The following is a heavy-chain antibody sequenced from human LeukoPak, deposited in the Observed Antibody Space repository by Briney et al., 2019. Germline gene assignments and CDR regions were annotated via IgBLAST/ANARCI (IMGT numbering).Heavy chain of an antibody. V-gene: IGHV3-74*01. D-gene: IGHD4-17*01. J-gene: IGHJ5*02. Sequence: GGSLRLSCAASGFTFSSHWMHWVRQAPGKGLVWVSRINRDGSGTSYADSVKGRFTISRDNSKNTLYLQMDSLRAEDTAVYYCARATVTRWFDPWGQGTLVTVSS. CDR3: ARATVTRWFDP. CDR2: INRDGSGT. CDR1: GFTFSSHW.